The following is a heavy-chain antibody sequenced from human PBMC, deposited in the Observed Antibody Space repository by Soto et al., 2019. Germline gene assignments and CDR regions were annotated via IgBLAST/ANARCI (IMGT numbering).Heavy chain of an antibody. CDR1: GFTFSSYG. CDR2: IRSSSSYI. V-gene: IGHV3-21*01. CDR3: ARDRGSFGSDYYYGMDV. D-gene: IGHD3-10*01. J-gene: IGHJ6*02. Sequence: GGSLRLSCAASGFTFSSYGMNWVRQAPGKGLEWVSSIRSSSSYIYYADSVKGRFTVSRDNAKNSLSLQVNSLRAEDTAVYYCARDRGSFGSDYYYGMDVWGQGTTVTVSS.